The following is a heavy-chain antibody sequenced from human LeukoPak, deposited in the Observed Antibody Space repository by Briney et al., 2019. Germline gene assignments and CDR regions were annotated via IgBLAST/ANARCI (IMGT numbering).Heavy chain of an antibody. J-gene: IGHJ4*02. CDR3: AREGYYYDSSGYCFCFDY. CDR2: ISAYNGNT. D-gene: IGHD3-22*01. CDR1: GYTVTSYG. V-gene: IGHV1-18*01. Sequence: ASVKVSCKGSGYTVTSYGISGVRQAPGQGLEWMGWISAYNGNTNYAQKLQGRVTMTTDTSTSTAYMELRSLRSDDTAVYYCAREGYYYDSSGYCFCFDYWGQRTLVTVSS.